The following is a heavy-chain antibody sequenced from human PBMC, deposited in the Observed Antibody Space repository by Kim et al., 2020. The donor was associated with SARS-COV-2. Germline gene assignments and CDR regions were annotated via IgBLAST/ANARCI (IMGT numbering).Heavy chain of an antibody. D-gene: IGHD3-10*01. V-gene: IGHV1-46*01. CDR1: GYTFTSYW. CDR2: VNAGGDNT. Sequence: ASVKVSCKASGYTFTSYWIHWVRQAPGQGLEWMGIVNAGGDNTFYAKNFQGRVTITRDTSTSTVYMELNSLRSEDTALYYCARERRGEVDYWGQGTLVTVSS. CDR3: ARERRGEVDY. J-gene: IGHJ4*02.